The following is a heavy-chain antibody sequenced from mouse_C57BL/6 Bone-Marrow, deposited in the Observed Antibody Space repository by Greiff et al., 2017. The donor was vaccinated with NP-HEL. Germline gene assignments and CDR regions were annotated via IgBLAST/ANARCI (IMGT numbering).Heavy chain of an antibody. CDR3: ARPLYYDGSSYVAYLDV. J-gene: IGHJ1*03. Sequence: VQLQQSGPVLVKPGASVKMSCKASGYTFTDYYMNWVKQSHGKSLEWIGVINPYNGGTSYNQKFKGKATLTVDKSSSTAYMELTSLTSEDSAVYYCARPLYYDGSSYVAYLDVWGKGTAATVSS. D-gene: IGHD1-1*01. CDR1: GYTFTDYY. CDR2: INPYNGGT. V-gene: IGHV1-19*01.